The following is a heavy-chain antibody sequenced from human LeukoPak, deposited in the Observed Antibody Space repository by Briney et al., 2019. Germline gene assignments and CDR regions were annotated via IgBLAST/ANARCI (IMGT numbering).Heavy chain of an antibody. CDR1: GGSFSGYY. J-gene: IGHJ5*02. D-gene: IGHD6-13*01. Sequence: SETLSLTCAVYGGSFSGYYWSWIRQPPGKGLEWIGEINHSGSTNYNPSLKSRVTISVDTSKNQFSLKLSSVTAADTAVYYCARSAHMFIAAADNNWFDPWGQGTLVTVST. CDR2: INHSGST. CDR3: ARSAHMFIAAADNNWFDP. V-gene: IGHV4-34*01.